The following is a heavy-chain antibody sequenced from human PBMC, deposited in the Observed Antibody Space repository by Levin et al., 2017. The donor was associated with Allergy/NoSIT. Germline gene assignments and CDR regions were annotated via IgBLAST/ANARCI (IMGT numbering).Heavy chain of an antibody. CDR2: IKHDGSEK. CDR1: GFTFRNHW. V-gene: IGHV3-7*04. CDR3: ARVQTDPPDY. J-gene: IGHJ4*03. Sequence: GESLKISCAASGFTFRNHWMNWVRQAPGKGLEYVANIKHDGSEKYYADSVKGRFTISRDNANNLLYLQMDNLRGEDTALYYCARVQTDPPDYWGQGTLVTVSS.